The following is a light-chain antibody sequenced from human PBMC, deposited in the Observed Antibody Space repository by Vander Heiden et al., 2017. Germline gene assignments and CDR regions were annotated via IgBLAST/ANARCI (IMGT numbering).Light chain of an antibody. CDR1: SSNIGAGYD. CDR2: GNS. J-gene: IGLJ2*01. V-gene: IGLV1-40*01. CDR3: QSYDSSLDVV. Sequence: QSVLTQPPSVAGAPGPRVTISCTGSSSNIGAGYDVHWYQQPPGTAPKLLIYGNSNRPSGVPDRFSGSKSGTSASLAITGLQAEDEADYYCQSYDSSLDVVFGGGTKLTVL.